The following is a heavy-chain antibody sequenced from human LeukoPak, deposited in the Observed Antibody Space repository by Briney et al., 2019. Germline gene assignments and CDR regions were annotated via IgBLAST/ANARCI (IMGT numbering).Heavy chain of an antibody. V-gene: IGHV1-2*02. CDR1: GYTFTGYY. J-gene: IGHJ4*02. CDR2: INPNSGGT. Sequence: ASVKVSCKASGYTFTGYYMHWVRQAPGQGLEWMGWINPNSGGTNYAQKFRGRVTMTRDTSISTAYMELSRLRSDDTAVYYCARGGDYYDSSGYFLASDYWGQGTLVTVSS. D-gene: IGHD3-22*01. CDR3: ARGGDYYDSSGYFLASDY.